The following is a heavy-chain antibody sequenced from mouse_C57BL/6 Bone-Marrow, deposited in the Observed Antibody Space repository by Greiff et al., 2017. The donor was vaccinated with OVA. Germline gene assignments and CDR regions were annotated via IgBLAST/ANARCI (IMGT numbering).Heavy chain of an antibody. CDR3: ARNDYDVGYWYFDV. D-gene: IGHD2-4*01. Sequence: QVQLKESGAELVKPGASVKISCKASGYAFSSYWMNWVKQRPGKGLEWIGQIYPGDGDTNYNGKFKGKATLTADNASSTAYMQLSSLTSEDSAVYFCARNDYDVGYWYFDVWGTGTTVTVSS. CDR2: IYPGDGDT. CDR1: GYAFSSYW. V-gene: IGHV1-80*01. J-gene: IGHJ1*03.